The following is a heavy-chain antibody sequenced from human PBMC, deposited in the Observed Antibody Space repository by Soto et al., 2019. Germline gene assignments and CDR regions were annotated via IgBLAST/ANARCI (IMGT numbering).Heavy chain of an antibody. D-gene: IGHD3-3*01. CDR3: ASEYYDFWSGYYAPRLFDY. CDR2: ISGSGGST. V-gene: IGHV3-23*01. Sequence: EVQLLESGGGLVQPGGSLRLSCAASGFTFSSYAMSWVRQAPGKGLEWVSAISGSGGSTYYADSVKGRFTISRDNSKNTLYLQMNSVRAEDTAVYYCASEYYDFWSGYYAPRLFDYWGQGTLVTVSS. J-gene: IGHJ4*02. CDR1: GFTFSSYA.